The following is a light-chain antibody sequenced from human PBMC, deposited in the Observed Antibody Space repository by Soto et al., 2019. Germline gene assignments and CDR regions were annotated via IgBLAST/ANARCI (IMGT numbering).Light chain of an antibody. CDR1: SSDVGYYNY. Sequence: QSALTQPASVSGSPGQSITISCTGTSSDVGYYNYVSWYQQHPGKAPKLMIYEVSNRPSGVSNRFSGSKSGNTASLTISGLQAEDEADYYCQSYDSSNPVVFGGGTKLTVL. V-gene: IGLV2-14*01. J-gene: IGLJ2*01. CDR3: QSYDSSNPVV. CDR2: EVS.